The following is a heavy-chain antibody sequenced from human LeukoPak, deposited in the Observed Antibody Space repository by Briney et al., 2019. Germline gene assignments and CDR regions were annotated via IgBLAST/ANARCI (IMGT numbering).Heavy chain of an antibody. CDR3: ARDHWYDILSFDY. Sequence: SQTLSLTCALSGDSVSSKTATWNWIRQSPSRGLEWLGRTYFRSKWYCDYAMSVKGRVTINPDTSKNHFSLHLDSVTPEDTAVYYCARDHWYDILSFDYWGQGTLVTVSS. D-gene: IGHD3-9*01. CDR2: TYFRSKWYC. J-gene: IGHJ4*02. V-gene: IGHV6-1*01. CDR1: GDSVSSKTAT.